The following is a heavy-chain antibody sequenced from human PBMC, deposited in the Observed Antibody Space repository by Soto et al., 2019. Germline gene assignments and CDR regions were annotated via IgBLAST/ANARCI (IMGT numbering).Heavy chain of an antibody. CDR3: AKWGLPANQGFDF. CDR1: GASVRDYN. J-gene: IGHJ3*01. Sequence: SETLSLTCTVSGASVRDYNWNWIRQPPGRGLEWIGFIHHTGSNTYSPSLRSRVTMSVDTSRNQFSLMMTSVTAADTAVYYCAKWGLPANQGFDFLGQGTVVTVSS. V-gene: IGHV4-59*02. D-gene: IGHD2-8*01. CDR2: IHHTGSN.